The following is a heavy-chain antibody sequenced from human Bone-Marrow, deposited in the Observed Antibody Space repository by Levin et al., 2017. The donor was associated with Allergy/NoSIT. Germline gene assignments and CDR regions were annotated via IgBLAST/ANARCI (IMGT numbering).Heavy chain of an antibody. D-gene: IGHD2-15*01. CDR3: TRGPTHHSRGPHSNIVVVVAATPSFDY. CDR1: GFTFGDYA. Sequence: GGSLRLSCTASGFTFGDYAMSWFRQAPGKGLEWVGFIRSKAYGGTTEYAASVKGRFTISRDDSKSIAYLQMNSLKTEDTAVYYCTRGPTHHSRGPHSNIVVVVAATPSFDYWGQGTLVTVSS. J-gene: IGHJ4*02. CDR2: IRSKAYGGTT. V-gene: IGHV3-49*03.